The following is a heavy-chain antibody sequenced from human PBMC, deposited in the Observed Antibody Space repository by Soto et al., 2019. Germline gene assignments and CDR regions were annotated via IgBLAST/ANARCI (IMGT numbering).Heavy chain of an antibody. V-gene: IGHV4-59*12. CDR3: ARLGVVVTAVPPGFDP. D-gene: IGHD2-21*02. Sequence: SETLSLTCTVSGGSISGYYWSWIRQPPGKGLEWIGYIYYTGSTNYNPSLKSRVTISVDTSKNQFSLKLSSVTAADTAVYYCARLGVVVTAVPPGFDPWGQGTLVTVSS. CDR2: IYYTGST. CDR1: GGSISGYY. J-gene: IGHJ5*02.